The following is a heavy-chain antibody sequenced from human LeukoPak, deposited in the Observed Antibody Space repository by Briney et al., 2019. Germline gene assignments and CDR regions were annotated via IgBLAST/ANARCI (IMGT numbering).Heavy chain of an antibody. V-gene: IGHV4-38-2*01. J-gene: IGHJ4*02. D-gene: IGHD3-22*01. CDR1: GYSISSGYY. Sequence: PSETLSLTCAVSGYSISSGYYWGWIRQPPGKGLEWIGSIYHSGSTYYNPSLKSRVTISVDTSKNQFSLKLSSVTAADTAVYYCARRSENSSGYYFAYYFDYWGQGTLVTVS. CDR3: ARRSENSSGYYFAYYFDY. CDR2: IYHSGST.